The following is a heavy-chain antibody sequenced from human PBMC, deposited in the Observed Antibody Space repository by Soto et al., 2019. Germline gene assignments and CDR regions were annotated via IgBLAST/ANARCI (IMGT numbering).Heavy chain of an antibody. V-gene: IGHV3-33*01. CDR2: IWYDGSNK. CDR1: GFTFSSYG. CDR3: ARDSAVIVVVPAAMVGDYYYYMDV. Sequence: PGGSLRLSCAASGFTFSSYGMHWVRQAPGKGLEWVAVIWYDGSNKYYADSVKGRFTISRDNSKNTLYLQMNSLRAEDTAVYYWARDSAVIVVVPAAMVGDYYYYMDVWGKGTTVTVSS. J-gene: IGHJ6*03. D-gene: IGHD2-2*01.